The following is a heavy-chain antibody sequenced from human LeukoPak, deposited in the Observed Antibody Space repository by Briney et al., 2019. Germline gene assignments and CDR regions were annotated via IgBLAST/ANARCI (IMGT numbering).Heavy chain of an antibody. CDR3: ARESPAGDYVY. V-gene: IGHV4-39*07. CDR1: GGPISSSSYY. Sequence: SETLSLTCTVSGGPISSSSYYWGWIRQPPGKGLEWIGSIYYSGSTYYNPSLKSRVTISVDTSRNQFSLKLSSVTAADTAVYYCARESPAGDYVYWGQGTLVTVSS. D-gene: IGHD4-17*01. J-gene: IGHJ4*02. CDR2: IYYSGST.